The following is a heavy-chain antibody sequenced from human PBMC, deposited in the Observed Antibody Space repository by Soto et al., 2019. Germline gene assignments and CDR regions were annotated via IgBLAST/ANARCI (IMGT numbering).Heavy chain of an antibody. V-gene: IGHV4-31*03. CDR3: ARDRHNNFFDP. CDR1: GASMSSGVCY. Sequence: PSETLSLTCTVSGASMSSGVCYWTWIRQSPGKGLEWIGYIYYSGSTYYNPSLESRVAISLDTSRSQFSLTLHSVTAADTAIYYCARDRHNNFFDPWGQGTLVTVSS. J-gene: IGHJ5*02. CDR2: IYYSGST. D-gene: IGHD6-6*01.